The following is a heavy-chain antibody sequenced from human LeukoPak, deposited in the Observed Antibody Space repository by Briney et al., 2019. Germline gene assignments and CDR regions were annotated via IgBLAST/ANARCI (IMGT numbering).Heavy chain of an antibody. CDR1: GYSFTSYW. D-gene: IGHD2-2*03. CDR2: IYPGDSDT. Sequence: GESLKISCKGSGYSFTSYWIGWVRQMPGKDLEWMGIIYPGDSDTRYSPSFQGQVTISADKSISTAYLQWSSLKASDTAMYYCARRGGYCSSTSCPGVDYWGQGTLVTVSS. J-gene: IGHJ4*02. V-gene: IGHV5-51*01. CDR3: ARRGGYCSSTSCPGVDY.